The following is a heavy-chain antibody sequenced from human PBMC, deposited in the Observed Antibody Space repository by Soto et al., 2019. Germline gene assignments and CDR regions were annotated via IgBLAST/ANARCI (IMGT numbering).Heavy chain of an antibody. V-gene: IGHV4-59*01. J-gene: IGHJ5*02. Sequence: QVQLQESGPGLVKPSETLSLTCSVSGGSISTYYWSWIRQPPGKGLEWIGYIHYSGSTNYNPALKCRVTMSVDTSKNQFSLKLSSVTAADTAVYYCARDMGQGYGERNWFDPWGQGTLVTVSS. CDR3: ARDMGQGYGERNWFDP. D-gene: IGHD4-17*01. CDR1: GGSISTYY. CDR2: IHYSGST.